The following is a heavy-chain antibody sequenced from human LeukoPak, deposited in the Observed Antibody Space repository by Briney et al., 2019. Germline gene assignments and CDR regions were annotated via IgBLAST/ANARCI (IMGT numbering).Heavy chain of an antibody. V-gene: IGHV3-7*01. CDR1: GFRFNDYW. Sequence: GGSLRLSCAASGFRFNDYWMSWVRQAPGKGLEWVASIKEDGAEKYYVESVKGRFTIFRDNAKHSLHLQMNSLRVEDTAVYYCASGMTEFDYWGQGTLVTVSS. J-gene: IGHJ4*02. CDR3: ASGMTEFDY. CDR2: IKEDGAEK.